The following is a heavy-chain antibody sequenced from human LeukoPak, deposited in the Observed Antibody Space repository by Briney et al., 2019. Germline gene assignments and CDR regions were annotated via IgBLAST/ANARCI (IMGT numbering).Heavy chain of an antibody. V-gene: IGHV4-39*07. CDR3: ARDEGSSYPFDY. CDR1: GGSISSSSYY. Sequence: PSETLSLTCTVSGGSISSSSYYWGWIRQPPGKGLEWIGSIYYSGSTYYNPSLKSRVTISVDMSKNQFSLNLSSVTAADTAVYFCARDEGSSYPFDYWGQGTLVTVSS. CDR2: IYYSGST. J-gene: IGHJ4*02. D-gene: IGHD2-2*01.